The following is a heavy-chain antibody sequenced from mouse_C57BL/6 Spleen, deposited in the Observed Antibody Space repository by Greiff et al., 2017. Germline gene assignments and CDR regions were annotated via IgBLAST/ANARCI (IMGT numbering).Heavy chain of an antibody. J-gene: IGHJ4*01. CDR3: ARSPPITTVVEGGYAMDY. D-gene: IGHD1-1*01. CDR2: IHPNSGST. Sequence: VQLQQPGAELVKPGASVKLSCKASGYTFTSYWMHWVKQRPGQGLEWIGMIHPNSGSTNYNEKFKSKATLTVDKSSSTAYMQLSSLTSEDSAVYYCARSPPITTVVEGGYAMDYWGQGTSVTVSS. V-gene: IGHV1-64*01. CDR1: GYTFTSYW.